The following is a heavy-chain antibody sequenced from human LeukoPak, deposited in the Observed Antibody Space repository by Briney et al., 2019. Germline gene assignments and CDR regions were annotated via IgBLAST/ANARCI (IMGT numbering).Heavy chain of an antibody. D-gene: IGHD3-16*02. CDR2: ICTGGST. J-gene: IGHJ3*02. V-gene: IGHV3-66*01. CDR3: ARGGSNPPLTPGAFDI. CDR1: GFIVSGKF. Sequence: PGGSLRLSCAASGFIVSGKFMSWVRQAPGKGLEWVSIICTGGSTYYAESVKGRFTISRDNSENTVYLQMNSLRTGDTAVYYCARGGSNPPLTPGAFDIWGQGTMVTVSS.